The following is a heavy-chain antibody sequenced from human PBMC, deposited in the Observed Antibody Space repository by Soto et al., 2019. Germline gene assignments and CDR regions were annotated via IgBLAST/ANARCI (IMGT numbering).Heavy chain of an antibody. CDR2: IRSKPNNYAT. CDR3: TGSRYSGYDNDY. Sequence: GGSLRLSCAASGFTFSGSVMHWVRQASGKGLEWAGRIRSKPNNYATAYAASVEGRFTISRDDSKNTAYLQMNSLKTEDTAVYYCTGSRYSGYDNDYWGQGTLVTVSS. CDR1: GFTFSGSV. J-gene: IGHJ4*02. D-gene: IGHD5-12*01. V-gene: IGHV3-73*01.